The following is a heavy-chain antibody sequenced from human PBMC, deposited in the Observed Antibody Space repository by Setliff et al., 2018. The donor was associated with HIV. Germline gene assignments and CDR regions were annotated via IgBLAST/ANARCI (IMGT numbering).Heavy chain of an antibody. D-gene: IGHD5-18*01. J-gene: IGHJ4*02. CDR1: GFTFSSYA. CDR3: AKGSLPSGYSYGFFDY. Sequence: LRLSCAASGFTFSSYAMSWVRQAPGKGLEWVSVISGSGSNIYYADSVKGRFTISRDNSKDTLYLQMNSLRAEDTAVYYCAKGSLPSGYSYGFFDYWGQGTLVTVSS. V-gene: IGHV3-23*01. CDR2: ISGSGSNI.